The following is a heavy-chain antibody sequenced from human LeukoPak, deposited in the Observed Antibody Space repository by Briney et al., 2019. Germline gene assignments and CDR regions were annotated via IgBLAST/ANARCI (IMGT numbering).Heavy chain of an antibody. CDR2: ISAYNANT. Sequence: ASVKVSCKASGYTFTNYGISWVRQAPGQGLEWMGWISAYNANTYYAQKLQGRVTMTTDTSTSTAYMELRSLRSDDTAVYYCARDFYSSPDYWRQGTLVTVSS. D-gene: IGHD6-13*01. J-gene: IGHJ4*02. CDR1: GYTFTNYG. V-gene: IGHV1-18*01. CDR3: ARDFYSSPDY.